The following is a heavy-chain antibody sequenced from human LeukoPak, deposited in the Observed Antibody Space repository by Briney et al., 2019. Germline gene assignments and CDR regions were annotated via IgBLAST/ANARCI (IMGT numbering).Heavy chain of an antibody. CDR2: ISGSGGTT. Sequence: GGSLRLSCAASGIIFSSHAISWVRQAPGKGLEWVSAISGSGGTTYYADSEKGRFTISRDNSKNTLSLQMNSLRAEDTAVYYCAKEDTTDMTSLLDYWGQGTLVTVSS. CDR1: GIIFSSHA. D-gene: IGHD1-1*01. CDR3: AKEDTTDMTSLLDY. J-gene: IGHJ4*02. V-gene: IGHV3-23*01.